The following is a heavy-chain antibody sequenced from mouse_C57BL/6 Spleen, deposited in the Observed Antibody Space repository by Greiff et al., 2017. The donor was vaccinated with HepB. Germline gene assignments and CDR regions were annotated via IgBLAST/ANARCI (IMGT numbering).Heavy chain of an antibody. CDR1: GFTFSSYT. CDR2: ISGGGGNT. D-gene: IGHD5-1*01. CDR3: ARQKEYHYYAMDY. V-gene: IGHV5-9*01. Sequence: EVQLQQSGGGLVKPGGSLKLSCAASGFTFSSYTMSWVRQTPEKRLEWVATISGGGGNTYYPDSVKGRFTISRDNAKNTLYLQMSSLRSEDTALYYCARQKEYHYYAMDYWGQGTSVTVSS. J-gene: IGHJ4*01.